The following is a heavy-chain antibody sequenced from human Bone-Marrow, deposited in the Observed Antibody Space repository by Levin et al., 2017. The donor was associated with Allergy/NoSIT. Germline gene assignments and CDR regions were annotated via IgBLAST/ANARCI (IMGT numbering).Heavy chain of an antibody. D-gene: IGHD3-10*01. V-gene: IGHV1-8*01. Sequence: GESLKISCKASGYTFINYDINWVRQATGQGLEWMGWMNPNSGATGYVQKFQGRVTMTRDTSITTAYMELSSLRSDDTAVYYCARGPFSTGSYFDSWGQGTLVTVSS. CDR1: GYTFINYD. J-gene: IGHJ4*02. CDR3: ARGPFSTGSYFDS. CDR2: MNPNSGAT.